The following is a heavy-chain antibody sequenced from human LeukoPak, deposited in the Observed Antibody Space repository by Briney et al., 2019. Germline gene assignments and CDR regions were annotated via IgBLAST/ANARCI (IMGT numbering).Heavy chain of an antibody. V-gene: IGHV4-34*01. D-gene: IGHD3-22*01. CDR2: INHSGST. CDR3: ARGRGSDSSGYPR. J-gene: IGHJ4*02. Sequence: SETLSLTCAVYGGSFSGYYWSWIRQPPGKGLEWIGEINHSGSTNYNPSLKSRVTISVDTSKNQFSLKLSSVTAVDTAVYYCARGRGSDSSGYPRWGQGTLVTVSS. CDR1: GGSFSGYY.